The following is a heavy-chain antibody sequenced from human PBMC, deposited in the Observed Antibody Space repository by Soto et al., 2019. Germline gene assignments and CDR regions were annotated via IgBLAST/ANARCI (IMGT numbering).Heavy chain of an antibody. CDR2: TSHSGRT. Sequence: QVQLQGSGPGLVKPSETLSLTCTVFGGSVTTYYWTWIRQPPGKGLEWIGFTSHSGRTNYNPSLKSRVPXXVXTYXNQFSLKLNSVTAADTAVYYCVTGSGSSTSDAFDIWDRGTMVTVSS. CDR1: GGSVTTYY. D-gene: IGHD3-10*01. CDR3: VTGSGSSTSDAFDI. V-gene: IGHV4-59*02. J-gene: IGHJ3*02.